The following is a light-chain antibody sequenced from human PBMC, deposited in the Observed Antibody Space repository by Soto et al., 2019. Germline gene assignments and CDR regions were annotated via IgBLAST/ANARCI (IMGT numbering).Light chain of an antibody. J-gene: IGLJ1*01. CDR2: EVS. CDR1: SSDVGGYNY. CDR3: NSYASSSTLYV. Sequence: QSALTRPASVSGSPGQSITIPCTGTSSDVGGYNYVSWYQQHPGKAPKLMIYEVSNRPSGVSNRFSGSKSGNTASLTISGLQAEDEADYYCNSYASSSTLYVFGTGTKVTVL. V-gene: IGLV2-14*01.